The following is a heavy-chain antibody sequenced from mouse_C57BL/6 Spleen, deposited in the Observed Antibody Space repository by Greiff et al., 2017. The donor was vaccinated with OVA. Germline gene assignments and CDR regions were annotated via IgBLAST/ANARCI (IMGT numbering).Heavy chain of an antibody. V-gene: IGHV1-26*01. CDR3: ARRTDSSGWFAY. D-gene: IGHD3-2*02. J-gene: IGHJ3*01. CDR1: GYTFTDYY. Sequence: EVQLQQSGPELVKPGASVKISCKASGYTFTDYYMNWVKQSHGKSLEWIGDINPNNGGTSYNQKFKGKATLTVDKSSSTAYMELRSLTSEDSAVYYCARRTDSSGWFAYWGQGTLVTVSA. CDR2: INPNNGGT.